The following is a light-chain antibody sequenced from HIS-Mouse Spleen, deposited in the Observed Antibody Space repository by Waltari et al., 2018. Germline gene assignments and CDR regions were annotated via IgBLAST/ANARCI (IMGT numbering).Light chain of an antibody. J-gene: IGKJ4*01. CDR1: QSVSSY. CDR2: DAS. V-gene: IGKV3-11*01. Sequence: EIVLTQSPATLSLSPGERATLSCRASQSVSSYLAWYQQKPVQAPRLLIYDASNRATGIPARFSGSGSGTDFTLTISSLEPEDFAVYYCQQRSNWPTFGGGTKVEIK. CDR3: QQRSNWPT.